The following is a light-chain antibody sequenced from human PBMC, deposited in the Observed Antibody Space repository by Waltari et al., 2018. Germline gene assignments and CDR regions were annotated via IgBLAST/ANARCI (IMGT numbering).Light chain of an antibody. V-gene: IGLV2-14*01. J-gene: IGLJ2*01. CDR2: DVY. CDR3: SSYTSSGVV. CDR1: GSHVGGYDH. Sequence: QSALTQPASVSGSPGQAIIISCTGTGSHVGGYDHVSWYQQYPGKAPRLIIYDVYNRPSGVSNRFSGSKSDNTASLTISGLQAEDESVYYCSSYTSSGVVFGGGTKLTVL.